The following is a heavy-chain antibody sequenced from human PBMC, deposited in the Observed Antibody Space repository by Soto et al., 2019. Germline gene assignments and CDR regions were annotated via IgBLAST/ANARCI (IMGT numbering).Heavy chain of an antibody. CDR1: GYTFTNYY. D-gene: IGHD3-22*01. Sequence: ASVKVSCKASGYTFTNYYMHWVRQAPGQGLEWMGIINPSGGSTSYAQKFQGRVTMTRDTSTSTVYMELSSLRSEETAVYYCARDTNTIRFYDTGGYINWFDPCRQGAVVTVS. CDR3: ARDTNTIRFYDTGGYINWFDP. V-gene: IGHV1-46*01. J-gene: IGHJ5*02. CDR2: INPSGGST.